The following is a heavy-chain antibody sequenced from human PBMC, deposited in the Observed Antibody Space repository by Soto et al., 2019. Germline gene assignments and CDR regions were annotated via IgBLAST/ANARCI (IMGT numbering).Heavy chain of an antibody. CDR2: IIPILGMA. CDR3: ARGGHYDILTGLSAS. V-gene: IGHV1-69*02. CDR1: GGTFSSYT. Sequence: QVQLVQSGAEVKKPGSSVKVSCKASGGTFSSYTISWVRQAPGQGLEWMGRIIPILGMANYAQKFQGRVTITADKSTSTAYMELSSLRSEDTAVYYCARGGHYDILTGLSASWGQGTLVTVSS. D-gene: IGHD3-9*01. J-gene: IGHJ5*02.